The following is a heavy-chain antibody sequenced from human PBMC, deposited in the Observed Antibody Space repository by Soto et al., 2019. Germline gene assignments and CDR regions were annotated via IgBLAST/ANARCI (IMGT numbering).Heavy chain of an antibody. Sequence: EVQLVESGGGLVQPGRSLRLSCVASGFTFDDYGLHWVRQTPEKGLEWVSSITWNSGSVFYADSVKGRFTISRDNAKNSLYLQMNGLRVEDTALYYCAQDNRGYANDAFNFWGQGTMVTVSS. CDR2: ITWNSGSV. CDR1: GFTFDDYG. J-gene: IGHJ3*01. V-gene: IGHV3-9*01. D-gene: IGHD5-12*01. CDR3: AQDNRGYANDAFNF.